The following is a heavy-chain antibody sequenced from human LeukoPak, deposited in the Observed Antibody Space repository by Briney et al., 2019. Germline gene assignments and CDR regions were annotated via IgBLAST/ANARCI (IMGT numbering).Heavy chain of an antibody. V-gene: IGHV3-30*02. J-gene: IGHJ6*04. CDR2: IRYDGSRK. D-gene: IGHD3-10*01. CDR3: AKDLWFGELSSATMDV. Sequence: GGSLRLSCAASGFIFSSYGMHWVRQAPDKGLEWVAFIRYDGSRKYYADSVKGRFTISRDNSKNTLYLQMNGLRAEDTAVYYCAKDLWFGELSSATMDVWGKGTTVTITS. CDR1: GFIFSSYG.